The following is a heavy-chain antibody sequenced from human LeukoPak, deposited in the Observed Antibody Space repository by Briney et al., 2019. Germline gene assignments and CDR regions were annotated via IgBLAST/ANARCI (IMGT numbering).Heavy chain of an antibody. CDR1: GGSFSGYY. D-gene: IGHD5-24*01. CDR3: ARAGEMATIKYYFDY. J-gene: IGHJ4*02. CDR2: INHSGST. V-gene: IGHV4-34*01. Sequence: SETLSLTCAVYGGSFSGYYWSWNRQPPGKGLEWIGEINHSGSTNYNPSLKSRVTISVDTSKNQFSLKLSSVIAADTAVYYCARAGEMATIKYYFDYWGQGTLVTVSS.